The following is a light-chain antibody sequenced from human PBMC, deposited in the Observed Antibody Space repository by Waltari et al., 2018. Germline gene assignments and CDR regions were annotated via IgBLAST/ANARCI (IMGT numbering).Light chain of an antibody. CDR2: GAS. Sequence: EIVMTQSPATLSVSPGKRATLSCRASQSISSNLAWYQQKPGPAPRLLIYGASTRATGIPARFSGSGSGTEFTLTISSLQSEDFAVYYCQQYNNWPPLTLGGGTKVEIK. CDR1: QSISSN. CDR3: QQYNNWPPLT. V-gene: IGKV3-15*01. J-gene: IGKJ4*01.